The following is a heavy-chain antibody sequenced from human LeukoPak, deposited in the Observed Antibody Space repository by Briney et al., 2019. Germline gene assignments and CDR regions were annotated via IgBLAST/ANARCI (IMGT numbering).Heavy chain of an antibody. J-gene: IGHJ3*02. Sequence: GGSLRLSCAASGFTFSRYGMHWVRQAPGKGLEWVAVISDDASDKYYIESVKGRFTISRDNSKNSLYLQMNSLRDEDTAVYYCARAPRYSTSYDALDIWGQGTVVIVSS. CDR3: ARAPRYSTSYDALDI. V-gene: IGHV3-30*03. CDR1: GFTFSRYG. D-gene: IGHD6-13*01. CDR2: ISDDASDK.